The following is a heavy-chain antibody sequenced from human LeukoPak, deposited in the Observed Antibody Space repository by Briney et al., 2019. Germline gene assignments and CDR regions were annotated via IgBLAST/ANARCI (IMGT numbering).Heavy chain of an antibody. Sequence: GGSLRLSCAASGFTFSSYSMNWVRQAPGKGLEWVSSISSSSSYIYYADSMKGRFTISRDNAKNSLYLQMNSLRAEDTAVYYCARESATAGDFDYWGQGTLVTVSS. CDR1: GFTFSSYS. CDR2: ISSSSSYI. D-gene: IGHD1-26*01. J-gene: IGHJ4*02. V-gene: IGHV3-21*01. CDR3: ARESATAGDFDY.